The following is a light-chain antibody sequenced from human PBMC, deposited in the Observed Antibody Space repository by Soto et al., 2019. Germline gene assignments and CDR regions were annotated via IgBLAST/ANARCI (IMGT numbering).Light chain of an antibody. V-gene: IGKV3-20*01. Sequence: EIVLTQSPGTMSLSPGERATLSCRASQSVSRSYLAWYQQKPGQAPRLLIYGASSRATGIPDRFSGSGSGTDFTLTISRLEPEDFAVYYCQQYGSSPQTFGLGTKLEIK. CDR1: QSVSRSY. J-gene: IGKJ2*01. CDR2: GAS. CDR3: QQYGSSPQT.